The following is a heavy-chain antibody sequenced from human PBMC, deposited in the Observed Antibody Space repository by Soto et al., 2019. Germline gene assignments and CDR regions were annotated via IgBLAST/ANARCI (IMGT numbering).Heavy chain of an antibody. Sequence: QVQLVQSGTEVKKPGSSVKVSCKASGGTFRNYPINWVRQAPGQGLEWMGSIFPLTDIPDYTQNFQARLPISADKSTTTAYTELSSLTSDDTAMYFCARGPLVVLNYFESWGQGTLVTVSS. CDR3: ARGPLVVLNYFES. V-gene: IGHV1-69*02. CDR2: IFPLTDIP. CDR1: GGTFRNYP. J-gene: IGHJ4*02.